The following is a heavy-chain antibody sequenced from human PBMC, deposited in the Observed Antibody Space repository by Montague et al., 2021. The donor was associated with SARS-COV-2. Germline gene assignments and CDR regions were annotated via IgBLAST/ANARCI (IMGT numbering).Heavy chain of an antibody. Sequence: SETLSLTCAVYGGSFSNNYWTWIRQPPGKGLEWIGEINHTGSTNYKPSLKRRVTISVDTSKNQFSLKVSSATAADTAVYYCARGLMSGSYYLGLDYWGQGTLVTGSS. D-gene: IGHD1-26*01. CDR2: INHTGST. V-gene: IGHV4-34*01. CDR1: GGSFSNNY. CDR3: ARGLMSGSYYLGLDY. J-gene: IGHJ4*02.